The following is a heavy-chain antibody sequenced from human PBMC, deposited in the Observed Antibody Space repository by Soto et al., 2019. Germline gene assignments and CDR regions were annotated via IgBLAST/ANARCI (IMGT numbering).Heavy chain of an antibody. D-gene: IGHD3-3*01. CDR3: AHRRAFIGVVYGMDV. Sequence: QITLKESGPTLVKPTQTLTLTCAFSGFSLTTVGVGVGWIRQPPGKALEWLALIYWDDDKRYSPSLKTRRSITKDTSKNQVVLMMTNMDPVDTGTYYCAHRRAFIGVVYGMDVWGQGTTVTVSS. CDR1: GFSLTTVGVG. J-gene: IGHJ6*02. V-gene: IGHV2-5*02. CDR2: IYWDDDK.